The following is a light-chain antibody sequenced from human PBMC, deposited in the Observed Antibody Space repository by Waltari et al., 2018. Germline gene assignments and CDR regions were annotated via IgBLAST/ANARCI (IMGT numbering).Light chain of an antibody. J-gene: IGLJ2*01. CDR1: SSNIGLNT. Sequence: QSVLTQPPSASGTPGQRVIISCSGSSSNIGLNTVNCYQQLPGTAPKLLIYGNNQRPSGVPDRFSGYKSGTSASLAIRGLQSEDEADYYCAAWDDSLNGHVVFGGGTKLTVL. V-gene: IGLV1-44*01. CDR2: GNN. CDR3: AAWDDSLNGHVV.